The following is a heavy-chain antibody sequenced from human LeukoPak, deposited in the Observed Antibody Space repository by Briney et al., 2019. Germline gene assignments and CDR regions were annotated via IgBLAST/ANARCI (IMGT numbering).Heavy chain of an antibody. D-gene: IGHD1-26*01. V-gene: IGHV3-21*01. CDR1: GFTFSSYS. CDR2: ISSSSSYI. CDR3: ARGWGARSAFDI. J-gene: IGHJ3*02. Sequence: GGSLRLSCAASGFTFSSYSMNWVRQAPGKGLEWVSSISSSSSYIYYADSVKGRFTISRDNAKNSLYLQMNSLRAEDTAVYYCARGWGARSAFDIWGQGTMVTVSS.